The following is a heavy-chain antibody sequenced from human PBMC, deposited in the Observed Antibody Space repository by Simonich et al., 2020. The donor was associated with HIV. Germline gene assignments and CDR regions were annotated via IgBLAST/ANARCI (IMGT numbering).Heavy chain of an antibody. J-gene: IGHJ4*02. CDR1: GGSFSGYY. Sequence: QVQLQQWGAGLLKPSETLSLTCAVYGGSFSGYYWSWIRQPPWKGLEGIGEINHSGSTNYNPSLKSRVTISVDTSKNQFSLKLSSVTAADTAVYYCARGFYQRLYYFDYWGQGTLVTVSS. V-gene: IGHV4-34*01. D-gene: IGHD2-2*01. CDR3: ARGFYQRLYYFDY. CDR2: INHSGST.